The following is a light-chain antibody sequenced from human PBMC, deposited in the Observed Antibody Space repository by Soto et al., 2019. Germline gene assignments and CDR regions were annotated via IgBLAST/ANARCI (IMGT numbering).Light chain of an antibody. CDR2: EVT. V-gene: IGLV2-8*01. CDR1: SDVGTYNF. Sequence: QSALTQPPSASGSLGQSVTISCTGSDVGTYNFVSWYQQHPGKAPKLMIYEVTRRPSWVPDRFSVSKSGNTASLTVSGLQAEDEADYYCSSYAGSNSWVFGGGTKVTVL. J-gene: IGLJ3*02. CDR3: SSYAGSNSWV.